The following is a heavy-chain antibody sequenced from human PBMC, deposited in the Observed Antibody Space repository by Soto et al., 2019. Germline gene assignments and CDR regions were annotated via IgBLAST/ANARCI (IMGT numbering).Heavy chain of an antibody. CDR1: GFSFSSFG. Sequence: QVQLVESGGGAVQPGTSLRLSCAASGFSFSSFGMHWVRQAPGKGLEWVAVISYDVSNNDYVDSVKGRFTISRDNSKNMLYLQMNSLRAEDTAVYYCASDWLGKDFDYWCQGTLVTVSS. V-gene: IGHV3-33*01. J-gene: IGHJ4*02. CDR2: ISYDVSNN. CDR3: ASDWLGKDFDY. D-gene: IGHD3-10*01.